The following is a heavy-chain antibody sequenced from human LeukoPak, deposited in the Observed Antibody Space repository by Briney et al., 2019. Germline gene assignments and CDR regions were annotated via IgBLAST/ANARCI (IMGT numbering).Heavy chain of an antibody. CDR3: ARVSVGILPTIAARPSKYYYYGMDV. CDR2: ISAYNGNT. V-gene: IGHV1-18*01. D-gene: IGHD6-6*01. Sequence: ASVKVSCKASGYTFTIYGISWVRQAPGQGLEWMGWISAYNGNTNYAQKLQGRVTMTTDTSTSTAYMELRSLRSDDTAVYYCARVSVGILPTIAARPSKYYYYGMDVWGQGTTVTVSS. CDR1: GYTFTIYG. J-gene: IGHJ6*02.